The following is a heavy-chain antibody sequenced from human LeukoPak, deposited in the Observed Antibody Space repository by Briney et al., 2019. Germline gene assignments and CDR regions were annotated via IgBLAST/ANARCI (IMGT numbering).Heavy chain of an antibody. CDR2: INPNSGGT. Sequence: GASVKVSCKASGYTFTGYYMHWVRQAPGQGLEWMGWINPNSGGTNYAQKFQGRVTMTRDTSISTAYMELSRLRSDDTAVYYCARIMTTVTTYAFDIWGQGTMVTVSS. D-gene: IGHD4-17*01. CDR1: GYTFTGYY. J-gene: IGHJ3*02. V-gene: IGHV1-2*02. CDR3: ARIMTTVTTYAFDI.